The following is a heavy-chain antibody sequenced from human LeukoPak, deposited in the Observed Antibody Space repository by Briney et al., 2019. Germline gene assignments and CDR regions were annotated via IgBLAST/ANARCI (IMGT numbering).Heavy chain of an antibody. V-gene: IGHV3-66*01. CDR1: GFTVSSNY. J-gene: IGHJ4*02. CDR2: IYSGGST. D-gene: IGHD2-2*01. Sequence: GGSLRLSCAASGFTVSSNYMSWVRQAPGKGLEWVSVIYSGGSTYYADSVKGRFTISRDSAKNSLYLQMNSLRAEDTAVYYCASADIGYCSSTSCPGGYWGQGTLVTVSS. CDR3: ASADIGYCSSTSCPGGY.